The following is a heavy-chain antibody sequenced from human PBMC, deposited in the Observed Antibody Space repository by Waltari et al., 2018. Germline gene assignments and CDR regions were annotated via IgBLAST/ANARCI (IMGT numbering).Heavy chain of an antibody. CDR2: IYWNDST. CDR1: GFALTTHGVG. J-gene: IGHJ4*02. CDR3: AFTYDILTGYFDH. V-gene: IGHV2-5*01. D-gene: IGHD3-9*01. Sequence: QITLKESGPALIKPTQPLTLTCSFSGFALTTHGVGVGWSRQPPGKALEWLALIYWNDSTRYNPSLRSRLTITKDTSKDQVALTLTYMAPEDTATYFCAFTYDILTGYFDHWGQGTLVTASS.